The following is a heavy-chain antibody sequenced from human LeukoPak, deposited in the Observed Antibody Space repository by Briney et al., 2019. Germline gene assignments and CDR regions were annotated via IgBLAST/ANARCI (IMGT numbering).Heavy chain of an antibody. CDR1: GYTFTSYH. J-gene: IGHJ4*02. V-gene: IGHV1-2*02. Sequence: GASVKVSCKASGYTFTSYHMHWVRQAPGQGLEWMGWINPNSGGTNYAQKFQGRVTMTRDTSISTAYMELSRLRSDDTAVYYCARAMTTVTKVSVYWGQGTLVTVSS. CDR2: INPNSGGT. D-gene: IGHD4-17*01. CDR3: ARAMTTVTKVSVY.